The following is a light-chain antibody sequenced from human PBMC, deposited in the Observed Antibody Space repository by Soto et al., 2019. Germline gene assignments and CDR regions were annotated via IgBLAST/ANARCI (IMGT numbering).Light chain of an antibody. CDR3: SSYAGSNNLV. J-gene: IGLJ1*01. CDR2: EVS. Sequence: QSVLTQPPSASGSPGQSVTISCTGTSSDVGGYNYVSWYQQHPGKAPKIMIYEVSKRPSGVPDRFSGSKSGNPASLTVSGLQAEDEADYYCSSYAGSNNLVFGTGTKVTVL. V-gene: IGLV2-8*01. CDR1: SSDVGGYNY.